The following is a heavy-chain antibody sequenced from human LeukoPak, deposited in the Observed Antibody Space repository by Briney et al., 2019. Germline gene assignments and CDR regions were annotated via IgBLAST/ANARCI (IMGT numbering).Heavy chain of an antibody. Sequence: ASVKVSCKASGGTFSSYAVSWVRQAPGQGLEWMGWISAYNGNTNYAQKLQGRVTMTTDTSTSTAYMELRSLRSDDTAVYYCARAYSSGWYGADYWGQGTLVTVSS. D-gene: IGHD6-19*01. J-gene: IGHJ4*02. V-gene: IGHV1-18*01. CDR2: ISAYNGNT. CDR1: GGTFSSYA. CDR3: ARAYSSGWYGADY.